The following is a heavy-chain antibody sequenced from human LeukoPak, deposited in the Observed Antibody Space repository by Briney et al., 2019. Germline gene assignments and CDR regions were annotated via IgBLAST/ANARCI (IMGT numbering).Heavy chain of an antibody. CDR2: INHSGST. CDR3: ARNFGVATFDY. J-gene: IGHJ4*02. V-gene: IGHV4-34*01. D-gene: IGHD3-3*01. Sequence: SETLSLTCSVSGGSISDYYWSWIRQPPGKGLEWIGEINHSGSTNYNPSLKSRVTISVDTSKNQFSLKLSSVTAADTAVYYCARNFGVATFDYWGQGTLVTVSS. CDR1: GGSISDYY.